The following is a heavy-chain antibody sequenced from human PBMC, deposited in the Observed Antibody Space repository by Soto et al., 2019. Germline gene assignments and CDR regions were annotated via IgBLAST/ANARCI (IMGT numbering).Heavy chain of an antibody. D-gene: IGHD6-19*01. V-gene: IGHV3-21*01. CDR3: AIELLKTGWSYLETYYYGMDV. CDR1: GFTFSNHN. Sequence: EVQLVESGGGLVKPGGSLRLSCAASGFTFSNHNMNWVRQAPGRGLEWVSSISRSSTYIYYADSVKGRFTISRDNAKTSLYLQMNSLRADDTAIYYCAIELLKTGWSYLETYYYGMDVWGHGTTVTVTS. J-gene: IGHJ6*02. CDR2: ISRSSTYI.